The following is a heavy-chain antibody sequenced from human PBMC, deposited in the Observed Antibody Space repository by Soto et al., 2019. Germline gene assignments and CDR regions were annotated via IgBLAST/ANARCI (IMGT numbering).Heavy chain of an antibody. CDR3: TAEGGRGVVLSGMDS. Sequence: AGSLSLSCRTSGVTFSKSWMRWVRQAPGKGLEWIGRIRPNADGGTVEYAAPVKGRFIISRDDSTNTMYLQMNSLDIEDTGVYYCTAEGGRGVVLSGMDSCGQGTPVTVYS. V-gene: IGHV3-15*01. CDR1: GVTFSKSW. CDR2: IRPNADGGTV. D-gene: IGHD3-10*01. J-gene: IGHJ6*01.